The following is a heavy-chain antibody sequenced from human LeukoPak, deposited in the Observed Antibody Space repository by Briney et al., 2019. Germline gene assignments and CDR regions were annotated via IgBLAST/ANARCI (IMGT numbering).Heavy chain of an antibody. Sequence: ASVKVSCKASGYNFTSYYMHWVRQAPGQGLEWMGIINPSGGTTSNAQKFQGRVTVTRDTSTSTVYMELSSLRSEGTAVYYCARDLVVVTGLRTRGSFDIWGQGTMVTVSS. D-gene: IGHD2-21*02. J-gene: IGHJ3*02. CDR1: GYNFTSYY. CDR3: ARDLVVVTGLRTRGSFDI. CDR2: INPSGGTT. V-gene: IGHV1-46*01.